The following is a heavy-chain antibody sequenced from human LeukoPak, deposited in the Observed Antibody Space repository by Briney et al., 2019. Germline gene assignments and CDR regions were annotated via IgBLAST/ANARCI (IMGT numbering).Heavy chain of an antibody. CDR2: INHSGST. V-gene: IGHV4-61*09. Sequence: PSQTLSLTCTVSGGSINSGSYYWNWIRQPAGKGLEWIGEINHSGSTNYNPSLKSRVTISVDTSKNQFSLKLSSVTAADTAVYYCARARSYYGSGPLDYWGQGTLVTVSS. CDR3: ARARSYYGSGPLDY. CDR1: GGSINSGSYY. J-gene: IGHJ4*02. D-gene: IGHD3-10*01.